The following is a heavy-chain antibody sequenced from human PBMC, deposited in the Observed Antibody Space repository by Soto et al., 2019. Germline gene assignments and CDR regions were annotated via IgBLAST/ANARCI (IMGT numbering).Heavy chain of an antibody. CDR2: INAGNGNT. CDR1: GYTFTSYG. V-gene: IGHV1-3*01. D-gene: IGHD1-26*01. CDR3: ARVGARYNWFDP. Sequence: ASVKVSCKASGYTFTSYGISWVRQAPGQRLEWMGWINAGNGNTKYSQKFQGRVTITRDTSASTAYMELSSLRSEDTAVYYCARVGARYNWFDPWGQGTLVTVSS. J-gene: IGHJ5*02.